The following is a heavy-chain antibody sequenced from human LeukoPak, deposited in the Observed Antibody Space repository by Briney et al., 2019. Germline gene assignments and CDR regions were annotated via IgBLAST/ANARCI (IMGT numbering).Heavy chain of an antibody. V-gene: IGHV3-33*01. D-gene: IGHD3-22*01. Sequence: GSLRLSCAASGFTFSSYGMHWVRRAPGKGLEWVAVIWYDGSNKYYADSVKGRFTISRDNSKNTLYLQMNSLRAEDTAVYYCASHDSSGYYRSAEYFQHWGQGTLVTVSS. CDR3: ASHDSSGYYRSAEYFQH. J-gene: IGHJ1*01. CDR2: IWYDGSNK. CDR1: GFTFSSYG.